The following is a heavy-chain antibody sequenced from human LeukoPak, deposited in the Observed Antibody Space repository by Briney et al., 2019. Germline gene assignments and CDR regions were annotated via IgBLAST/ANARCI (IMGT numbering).Heavy chain of an antibody. Sequence: ASVKVSCKASGYTFTAYYIHWVRQAPGQGLEWMGWISAYNGNTNYAQKLQGRVTMTTDTSTSTAYMELRSLRSDDTAVYYCARVIAAAGNWFDPWGQGTLVTVSS. J-gene: IGHJ5*02. CDR2: ISAYNGNT. CDR3: ARVIAAAGNWFDP. V-gene: IGHV1-18*04. D-gene: IGHD6-13*01. CDR1: GYTFTAYY.